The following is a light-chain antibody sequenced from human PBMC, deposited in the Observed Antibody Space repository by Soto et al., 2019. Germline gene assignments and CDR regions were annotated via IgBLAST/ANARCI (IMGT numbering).Light chain of an antibody. J-gene: IGKJ1*01. CDR2: GVS. CDR3: QRHNIWPPWT. CDR1: QRLSHRN. Sequence: VLTQSPGTLSLSPGERPNLSCRASQRLSHRNLAWYQQKPGQAPRPLIYGVSSRATVIPARFSGSGSGTEFTLTISRLQSEDFAVYFCQRHNIWPPWTLGQGTKVE. V-gene: IGKV3D-15*01.